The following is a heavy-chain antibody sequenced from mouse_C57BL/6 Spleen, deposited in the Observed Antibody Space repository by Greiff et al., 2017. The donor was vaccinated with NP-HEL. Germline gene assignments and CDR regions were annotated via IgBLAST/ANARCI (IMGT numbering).Heavy chain of an antibody. Sequence: VQLVESGPGLVQPSQSLSITCTVSGFSLTSYGVHWVRQSPGKGLEWLGVIWSGGSTDYNAAFISRLSISKDNSKSQVFFKMNSLQADDTAIYYCAREVYYGSSFHFDYWGQGTTLTVSS. CDR1: GFSLTSYG. CDR3: AREVYYGSSFHFDY. CDR2: IWSGGST. V-gene: IGHV2-2*01. J-gene: IGHJ2*01. D-gene: IGHD1-1*01.